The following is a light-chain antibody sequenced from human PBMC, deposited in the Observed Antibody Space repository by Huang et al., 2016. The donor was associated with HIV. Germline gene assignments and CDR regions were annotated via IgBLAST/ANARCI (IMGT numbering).Light chain of an antibody. CDR2: LGS. Sequence: DIVMTQSPLSLPVTPGEPASISCRSSQSLLHTNGYNYLDWYLQKPGQSPQLLIYLGSSRASGVPDRFSGSGSVVDFTLKISRVEAEDVGVYYCMQALQTPRTFGQGTRLDIK. CDR1: QSLLHTNGYNY. J-gene: IGKJ5*01. V-gene: IGKV2-28*01. CDR3: MQALQTPRT.